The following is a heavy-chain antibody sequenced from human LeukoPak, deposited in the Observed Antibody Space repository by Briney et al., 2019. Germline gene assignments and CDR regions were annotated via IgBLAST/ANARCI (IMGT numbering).Heavy chain of an antibody. CDR2: IYYSGST. D-gene: IGHD3-16*01. V-gene: IGHV4-39*01. CDR1: GGSISSSGYY. CDR3: ATRGNTGGPWNWFDP. J-gene: IGHJ5*02. Sequence: SETLSLTCTVSGGSISSSGYYWDWIRQPPGKGLEWIGSIYYSGSTYYNPSLKSRVTISVDTPKNQFSLKLNSVTAADTAVYYCATRGNTGGPWNWFDPWGQGTLVTVSS.